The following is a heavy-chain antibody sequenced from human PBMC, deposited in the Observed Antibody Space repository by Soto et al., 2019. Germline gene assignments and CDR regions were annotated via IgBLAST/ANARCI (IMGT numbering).Heavy chain of an antibody. D-gene: IGHD3-10*01. V-gene: IGHV1-69*12. J-gene: IGHJ4*02. Sequence: QVQLVQSGAEVKKPGSSVKVSCKASGGTFSTSAITWVRQAPEQGLEWMGAIIPIFGTADYAQKFQGRVTITADESTTTAYMELSSLRSEATALYYWARRFGESYYFDYWGQGTLVTVSS. CDR1: GGTFSTSA. CDR3: ARRFGESYYFDY. CDR2: IIPIFGTA.